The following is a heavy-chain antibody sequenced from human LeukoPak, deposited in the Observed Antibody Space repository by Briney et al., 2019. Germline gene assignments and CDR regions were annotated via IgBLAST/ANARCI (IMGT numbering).Heavy chain of an antibody. Sequence: GGSLRLSCAASGFTVSSNYMSWVRQAPGKGLEWVSVIYSGGSTYYADSVKGRFTISRHNSKNTLYLQMNSLRAEDTAAYYCAKGGYCSSSSCYYGWFEPWGQGTLVTVSS. V-gene: IGHV3-53*01. J-gene: IGHJ5*02. CDR1: GFTVSSNY. CDR2: IYSGGST. CDR3: AKGGYCSSSSCYYGWFEP. D-gene: IGHD2-2*01.